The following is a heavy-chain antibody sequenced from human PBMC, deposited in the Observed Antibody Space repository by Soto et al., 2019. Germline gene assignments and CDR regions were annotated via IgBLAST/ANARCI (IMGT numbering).Heavy chain of an antibody. D-gene: IGHD6-13*01. J-gene: IGHJ4*02. V-gene: IGHV4-59*01. CDR3: AAGEASSRNLAPYYLDF. CDR2: IHYSGATSFFP. Sequence: SETLSLTCTVSGGSMRNYFWTWIRQPPGKGLEWIGYIHYSGATSFFPSYNPSLRGRVTISEDTSKNQFSLKLLSVTTADTAVYFCAAGEASSRNLAPYYLDFWGQGTLVTSPQ. CDR1: GGSMRNYF.